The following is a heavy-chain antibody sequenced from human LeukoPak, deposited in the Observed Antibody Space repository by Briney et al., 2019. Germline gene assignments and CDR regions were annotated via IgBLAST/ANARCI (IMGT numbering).Heavy chain of an antibody. CDR3: ARRIGIAVAPVP. CDR1: GYTFTSYD. J-gene: IGHJ5*02. D-gene: IGHD6-19*01. CDR2: MNPNSGST. Sequence: ASVKVPCKASGYTFTSYDINWERQATGQGLEWMGWMNPNSGSTGYAQKFQGRVTMTRNTSISTAYMELSSLRSEDTAVYYCARRIGIAVAPVPWGQGTLVTVSS. V-gene: IGHV1-8*01.